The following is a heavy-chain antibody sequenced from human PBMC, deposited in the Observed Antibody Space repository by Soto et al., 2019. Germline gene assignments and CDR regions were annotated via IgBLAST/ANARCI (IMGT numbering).Heavy chain of an antibody. D-gene: IGHD3-3*01. CDR1: GGTFSSYA. J-gene: IGHJ6*02. Sequence: GASVKVSCKASGGTFSSYAISWVRQAPGQGLEWMGGIIPIFGTANYAQRFQGRVTITADESTSTAYMELSSLGSEDTAVYYCASRLEVLRFLEWSTNYYGMDVWGQGTTVTVSS. CDR2: IIPIFGTA. CDR3: ASRLEVLRFLEWSTNYYGMDV. V-gene: IGHV1-69*13.